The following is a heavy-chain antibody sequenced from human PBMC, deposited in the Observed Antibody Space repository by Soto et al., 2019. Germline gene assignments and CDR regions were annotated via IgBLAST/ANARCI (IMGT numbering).Heavy chain of an antibody. V-gene: IGHV4-59*01. Sequence: QVQLQESGPGLVKPSETLSLTCSVSGDSISNYYWSWVRQPPGKGLEWIGHIYYSGSTKYNPSLKSRVTISVDRSKRQFSLKLNSVTAADTAVYYCARYYSNYEIYWFDPWGQGTLVTVSS. CDR1: GDSISNYY. J-gene: IGHJ5*02. CDR2: IYYSGST. D-gene: IGHD3-9*01. CDR3: ARYYSNYEIYWFDP.